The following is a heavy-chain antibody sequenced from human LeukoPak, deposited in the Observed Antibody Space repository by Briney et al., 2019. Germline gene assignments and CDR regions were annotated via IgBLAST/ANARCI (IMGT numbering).Heavy chain of an antibody. CDR2: IRSKVRSYIR. CDR3: ARVGSNHYYGMDV. Sequence: PGGSLRLSCAASGFTLSDHYVDWVRQAPGKGLEWVGRIRSKVRSYIREYAASVKGRFSISSDDSRNSVYLQMNSLKVEDTAVYHCARVGSNHYYGMDVWGQGTTVTVS. D-gene: IGHD3-16*01. V-gene: IGHV3-72*01. CDR1: GFTLSDHY. J-gene: IGHJ6*02.